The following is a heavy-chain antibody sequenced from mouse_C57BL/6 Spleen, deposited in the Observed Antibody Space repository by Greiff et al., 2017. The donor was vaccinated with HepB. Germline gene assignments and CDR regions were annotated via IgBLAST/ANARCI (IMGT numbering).Heavy chain of an antibody. V-gene: IGHV5-4*03. J-gene: IGHJ2*01. CDR2: ISDGGSYT. CDR1: GFTFSSYA. Sequence: EVKLMESGGGLVKPGGSLKLSCAASGFTFSSYAMSWVRQTPEKRLEWVATISDGGSYTYYPDNVKGRFTISRDNAKNNLYLQMSHLKSEDTAMYYCARGSPGGYWGQGTTLTVSS. CDR3: ARGSPGGY.